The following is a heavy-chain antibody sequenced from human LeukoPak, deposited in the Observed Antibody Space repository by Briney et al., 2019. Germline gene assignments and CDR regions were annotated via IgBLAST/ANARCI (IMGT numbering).Heavy chain of an antibody. CDR3: ARARWSGDYYYGMDV. V-gene: IGHV4-59*01. Sequence: SETLSLTCTVSGGSISSYYWSWIRQPPGKELEWIGYIYYSGSTNYNPSLKSRVTISVDTSKNQFSLKLSSVTAADTAVYYCARARWSGDYYYGMDVWGQGTTVTVSS. J-gene: IGHJ6*02. CDR2: IYYSGST. D-gene: IGHD4-23*01. CDR1: GGSISSYY.